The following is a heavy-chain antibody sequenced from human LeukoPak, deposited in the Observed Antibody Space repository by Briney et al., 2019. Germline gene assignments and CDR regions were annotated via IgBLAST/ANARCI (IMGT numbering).Heavy chain of an antibody. CDR2: ISSSSSYI. V-gene: IGHV3-21*01. D-gene: IGHD2-2*01. J-gene: IGHJ4*02. CDR3: AQDPRYELPAEMRN. Sequence: KSGGSLRLSCAASGFTFSSYSMNWVRQAPGKGLEWVSSISSSSSYIYYADSVKGRFTISRDNAKNSLYLQMNSLRAEDTAVYYCAQDPRYELPAEMRNWGQGTLVTVSS. CDR1: GFTFSSYS.